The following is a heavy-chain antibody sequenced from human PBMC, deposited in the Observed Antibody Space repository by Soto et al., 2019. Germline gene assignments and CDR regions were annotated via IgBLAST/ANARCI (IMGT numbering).Heavy chain of an antibody. Sequence: QVQLQESGPGLVKPSGTLSLTCGVSGGSINSDYWWSWVRQAPGKALEWIGEVHRSGATNYIQSLQTRITMSIDKSGNQVSLDLTSVTAADTAVYFCARGFSYRWVYWGQGILVIVSS. CDR1: GGSINSDYW. J-gene: IGHJ4*02. CDR2: VHRSGAT. V-gene: IGHV4-4*02. D-gene: IGHD3-16*02. CDR3: ARGFSYRWVY.